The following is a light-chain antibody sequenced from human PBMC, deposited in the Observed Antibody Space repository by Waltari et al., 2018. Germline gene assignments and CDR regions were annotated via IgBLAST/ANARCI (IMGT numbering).Light chain of an antibody. V-gene: IGLV1-40*01. J-gene: IGLJ2*01. CDR1: SSNIGAGHD. CDR3: QSLDMSLRGGVV. Sequence: QSVLTQPPSVSGAPGRRMTTPCTGSSSNIGAGHDVNWYRVFPGAAPTVLLVGNYHRPSGFPDRFSRSTSATSSSLAITGLQTEDAADSYCQSLDMSLRGGVVFGGGTKVTVL. CDR2: GNY.